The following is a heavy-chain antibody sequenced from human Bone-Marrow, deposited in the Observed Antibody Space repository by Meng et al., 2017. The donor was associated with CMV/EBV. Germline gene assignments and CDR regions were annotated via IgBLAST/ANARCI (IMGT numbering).Heavy chain of an antibody. V-gene: IGHV1-2*02. CDR1: YTFPGYY. D-gene: IGHD2-21*01. J-gene: IGHJ2*01. CDR3: ARDGCGGDCYSYWYFDL. Sequence: YTFPGYYMHRVRQAPGQGLEWMGWINPNSGGTNYAQKFQGRVTMTRDTSISTAYMELSRLRSDDTAVYYCARDGCGGDCYSYWYFDLWGRGTLVTVSS. CDR2: INPNSGGT.